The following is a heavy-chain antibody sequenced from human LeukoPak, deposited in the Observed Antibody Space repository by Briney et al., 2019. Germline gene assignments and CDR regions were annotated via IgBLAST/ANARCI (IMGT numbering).Heavy chain of an antibody. V-gene: IGHV4-30-4*01. CDR3: ARDRDKAYGMDV. J-gene: IGHJ6*02. CDR1: GGSISSGDYY. CDR2: IYYSGST. D-gene: IGHD5-18*01. Sequence: SETLSLTCTVSGGSISSGDYYWSWIRQPPGRGLEWIGYIYYSGSTYYNPSLKSRVTISVDTSKNQFSLKLSSVTAADAAVYYCARDRDKAYGMDVWGQGTTVTVSS.